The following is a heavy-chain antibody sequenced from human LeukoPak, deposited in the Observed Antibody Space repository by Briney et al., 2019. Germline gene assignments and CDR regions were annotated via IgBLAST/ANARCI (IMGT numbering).Heavy chain of an antibody. V-gene: IGHV3-48*01. J-gene: IGHJ4*02. Sequence: QPGGSLRLSCAASGFTLSSYIMSWVRQAPGKGLEWVSYISGGSSTIYNADSVKGRFTISRDNAKNLLYLLMDTLRAEDTAVYYCARVGSNRWLDYWGQGTLVTVSS. CDR3: ARVGSNRWLDY. CDR2: ISGGSSTI. D-gene: IGHD6-19*01. CDR1: GFTLSSYI.